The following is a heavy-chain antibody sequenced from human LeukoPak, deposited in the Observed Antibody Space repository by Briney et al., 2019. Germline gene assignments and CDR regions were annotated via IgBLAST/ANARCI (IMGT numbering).Heavy chain of an antibody. Sequence: ASVKVSCKASGYTFTSYGISWVRQAPGQGLEWTGWISAYNGNTNYAQKLQGRVTMTTDTSTSTAYMELRSLRSDDTAVYYCARDQRRGIVVVPAATCPDYWGQGTLVTVSS. CDR3: ARDQRRGIVVVPAATCPDY. V-gene: IGHV1-18*01. J-gene: IGHJ4*02. D-gene: IGHD2-2*01. CDR2: ISAYNGNT. CDR1: GYTFTSYG.